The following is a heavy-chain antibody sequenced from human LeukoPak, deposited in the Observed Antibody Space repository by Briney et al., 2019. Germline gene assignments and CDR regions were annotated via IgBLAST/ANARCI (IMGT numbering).Heavy chain of an antibody. D-gene: IGHD1-26*01. J-gene: IGHJ4*02. CDR2: IYYSGST. Sequence: SDTLSLTCAVSGYSISRSNWWGWIRQPPGKGLEWIGYIYYSGSTYYNPSLKSRVTISIDKSKNQFSLELSSVTAADTAVYYCARGGSYIDYWGQGTLVTVSS. V-gene: IGHV4-28*03. CDR1: GYSISRSNW. CDR3: ARGGSYIDY.